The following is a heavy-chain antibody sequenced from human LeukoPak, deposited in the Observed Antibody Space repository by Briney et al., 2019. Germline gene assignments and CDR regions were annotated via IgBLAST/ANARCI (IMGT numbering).Heavy chain of an antibody. V-gene: IGHV3-9*01. D-gene: IGHD3-3*01. CDR3: ARDSLRFLDAVDY. CDR1: GFTFDDYA. CDR2: ISWNSGSI. J-gene: IGHJ4*02. Sequence: PGGSLRLSCAASGFTFDDYAMHWVRQAPGKGLEWVSGISWNSGSIGYADSVKGRFTISRDNSKNTLYLQMNSLRAEDTAVYYCARDSLRFLDAVDYWGQGTLVTVSS.